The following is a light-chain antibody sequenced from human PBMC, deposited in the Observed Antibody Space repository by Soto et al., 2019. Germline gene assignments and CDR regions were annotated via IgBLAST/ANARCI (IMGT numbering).Light chain of an antibody. CDR2: DVS. Sequence: SASVGDRVTITCRASQSISGWLAWYQQKPGKAPKLLIYDVSSLQSGVSSRFSGSGSGTEFTLSISSLQPDDSATYYCQQYSTFWTFGQGTKVDIK. V-gene: IGKV1-5*01. CDR3: QQYSTFWT. J-gene: IGKJ1*01. CDR1: QSISGW.